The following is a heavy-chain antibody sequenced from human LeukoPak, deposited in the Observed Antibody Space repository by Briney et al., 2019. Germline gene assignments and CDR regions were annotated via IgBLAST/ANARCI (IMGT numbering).Heavy chain of an antibody. CDR2: IYHSGST. CDR3: ARVDSSGWYCDY. J-gene: IGHJ4*02. V-gene: IGHV4-4*02. Sequence: SETLSLTCAVSGGSISSSNWWSWVRQPPGKGLEWIGEIYHSGSTYYNPSLKSRVTISVDTSKNQFSLKLSSVTAADTAVYYCARVDSSGWYCDYWGQGTLVTVSS. D-gene: IGHD6-19*01. CDR1: GGSISSSNW.